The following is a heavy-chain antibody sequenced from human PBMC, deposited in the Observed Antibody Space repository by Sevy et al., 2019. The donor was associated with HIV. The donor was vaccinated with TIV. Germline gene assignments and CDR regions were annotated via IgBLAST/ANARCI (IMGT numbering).Heavy chain of an antibody. V-gene: IGHV5-51*01. CDR2: IYPGYSDT. Sequence: GEALKISCKGSGYSFSTYWIGWVRQMPGKGLEWMGLIYPGYSDTRYSPSFQGHVTISADKSISTAYLQWSSLKASDTAMYYCASRYSGSYSSWGQGTLVTVSS. D-gene: IGHD1-26*01. J-gene: IGHJ4*02. CDR3: ASRYSGSYSS. CDR1: GYSFSTYW.